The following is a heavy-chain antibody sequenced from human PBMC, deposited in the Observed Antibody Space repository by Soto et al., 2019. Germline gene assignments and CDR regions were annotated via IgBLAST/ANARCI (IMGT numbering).Heavy chain of an antibody. CDR2: LNGSGGST. CDR1: GFTFSNYA. D-gene: IGHD3-3*01. Sequence: HPGGSLRLSCAASGFTFSNYAMTWVRQAPGKGLEWVSGLNGSGGSTSSADSVKGRFAISRDNSKNTLYLQMNSLRAEDTAVYYCAKDPHGKGGVVIIRNYFDYWGQGTLVTSPQ. J-gene: IGHJ4*02. CDR3: AKDPHGKGGVVIIRNYFDY. V-gene: IGHV3-23*01.